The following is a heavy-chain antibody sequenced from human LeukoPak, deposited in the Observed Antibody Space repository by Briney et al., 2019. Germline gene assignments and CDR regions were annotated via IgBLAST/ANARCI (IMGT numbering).Heavy chain of an antibody. CDR1: GGSISSYY. V-gene: IGHV4-59*01. CDR3: ARETSLAGFASGLGFNY. CDR2: IYGSGNT. J-gene: IGHJ4*02. D-gene: IGHD6-19*01. Sequence: SETLSLTCTVSGGSISSYYWSWIRQPPGKGLEWIGYIYGSGNTSYNPSLKSRVTMSIDTSKNQFSLKLTSVTAADTATYYCARETSLAGFASGLGFNYWGQGILVTVSS.